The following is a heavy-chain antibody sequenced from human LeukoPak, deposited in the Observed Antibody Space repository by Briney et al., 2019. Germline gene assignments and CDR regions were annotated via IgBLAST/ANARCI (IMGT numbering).Heavy chain of an antibody. CDR3: ASLVGYYYDSSGYYSNYMDV. CDR1: GGSISSYY. Sequence: SETLSLTCTVSGGSISSYYWSWIRQPPGKGLEWIGYIYTSGSTNYNPFLKSRVTISVDTSKNQFSLKLSSVTAADTAVYYCASLVGYYYDSSGYYSNYMDVWGKGTTVTVSS. CDR2: IYTSGST. V-gene: IGHV4-4*09. J-gene: IGHJ6*03. D-gene: IGHD3-22*01.